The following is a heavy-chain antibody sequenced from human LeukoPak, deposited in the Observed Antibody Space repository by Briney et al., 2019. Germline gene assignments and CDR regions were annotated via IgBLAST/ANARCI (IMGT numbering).Heavy chain of an antibody. V-gene: IGHV4-34*01. CDR3: ASRTWHYDILTGYAPQAYYFDY. J-gene: IGHJ4*02. CDR1: GGSFSGYY. D-gene: IGHD3-9*01. Sequence: PSETLSLTCAVYGGSFSGYYWSWIRQPPGKGGEWIGEINHSGSTNYNPSLKSRVTISVDTSKNQFSLKLSSVTAADTAVYYCASRTWHYDILTGYAPQAYYFDYWGQGTLVTVSS. CDR2: INHSGST.